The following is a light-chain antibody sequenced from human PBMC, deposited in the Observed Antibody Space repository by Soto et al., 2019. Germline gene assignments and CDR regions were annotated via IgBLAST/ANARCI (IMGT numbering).Light chain of an antibody. CDR1: QTLYNN. Sequence: EIVMTQSPATLSVSPGERATLSCRASQTLYNNLAWYQQKLGQAPRLLIYGASARATDIPARFSGSGSGTDFTLTISGLQSEDFAIYYCQQYSDWPLTFGGGTRWRSN. CDR3: QQYSDWPLT. V-gene: IGKV3-15*01. J-gene: IGKJ4*01. CDR2: GAS.